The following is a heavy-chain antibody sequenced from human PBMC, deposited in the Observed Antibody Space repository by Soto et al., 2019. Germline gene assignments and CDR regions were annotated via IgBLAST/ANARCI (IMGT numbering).Heavy chain of an antibody. J-gene: IGHJ4*02. V-gene: IGHV3-30*03. Sequence: GGSLRLSCAASDFDFSSYGIHWVRQAPGKGLEWVAASSYDGRETFYADSAKGRFTVSKEMSRNTAFLQMNALRHEDTAVYFCARDSGWPILNFDNWGQGTPVTVSS. CDR2: SSYDGRET. D-gene: IGHD3-10*01. CDR1: DFDFSSYG. CDR3: ARDSGWPILNFDN.